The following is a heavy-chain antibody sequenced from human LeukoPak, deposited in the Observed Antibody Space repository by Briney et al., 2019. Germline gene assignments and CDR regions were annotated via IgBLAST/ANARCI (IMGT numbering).Heavy chain of an antibody. V-gene: IGHV3-21*01. CDR2: ITRSSTST. Sequence: PGGSLRLSCAASGFTFSRYSMNWVRQAPGKGLEWVSSITRSSTSTYYTDSVRGRFTISRDNAKNSLYLQMNSLRAEDTAVYYCARDNWNDAPGGFDPWGQGTLVTVSS. CDR3: ARDNWNDAPGGFDP. D-gene: IGHD1-20*01. CDR1: GFTFSRYS. J-gene: IGHJ5*02.